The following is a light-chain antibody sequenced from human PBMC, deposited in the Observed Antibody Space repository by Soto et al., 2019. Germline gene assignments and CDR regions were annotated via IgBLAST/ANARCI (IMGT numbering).Light chain of an antibody. Sequence: QSVLTHPPSVSGAPGQRVTISCTGSSSNIGAGYDVHWYQQLPGTTPKLLIYGNNNRPSGVPDRFSGSKSGTSASLAITGLQAEDEADYYCQSNDSSLSSVVFGGGTKLTVL. J-gene: IGLJ2*01. CDR2: GNN. CDR1: SSNIGAGYD. CDR3: QSNDSSLSSVV. V-gene: IGLV1-40*01.